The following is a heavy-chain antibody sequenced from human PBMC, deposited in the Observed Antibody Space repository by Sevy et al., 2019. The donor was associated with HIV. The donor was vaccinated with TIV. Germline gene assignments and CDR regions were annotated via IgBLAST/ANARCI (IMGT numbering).Heavy chain of an antibody. D-gene: IGHD3-10*01. CDR2: INPNNGDA. CDR3: VRGYFGSGSYRLLY. CDR1: GYSFTGFC. Sequence: ASVKVSCKASGYSFTGFCIHWMRQAPGEGLEWMGWINPNNGDAKYAQKYQGRVTMTRDTSATTTYMELTSLRSDDTAMYYCVRGYFGSGSYRLLYWGQGAPVTVSS. J-gene: IGHJ4*02. V-gene: IGHV1-2*02.